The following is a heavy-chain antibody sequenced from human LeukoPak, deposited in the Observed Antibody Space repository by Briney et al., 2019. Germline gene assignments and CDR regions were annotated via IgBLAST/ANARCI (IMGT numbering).Heavy chain of an antibody. CDR2: IIPIFGTA. J-gene: IGHJ1*01. Sequence: SVKVSCKASGAIFSNYAISWVRQAPGQGLEWMGGIIPIFGTANYAQKFQGRVTITADESTSTAYMELSSLRSEDTAVYYCARDSSEFRSLIPHWGQGTLVTVSS. D-gene: IGHD2-21*01. CDR3: ARDSSEFRSLIPH. V-gene: IGHV1-69*13. CDR1: GAIFSNYA.